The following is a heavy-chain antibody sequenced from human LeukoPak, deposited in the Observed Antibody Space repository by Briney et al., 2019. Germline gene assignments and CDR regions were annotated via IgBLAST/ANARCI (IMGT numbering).Heavy chain of an antibody. CDR2: ISSSGITI. D-gene: IGHD6-19*01. V-gene: IGHV3-48*03. Sequence: CLILSCASSGFTFSRYEMKLVRQAPGKGLGWVSYISSSGITIYYADSVKGRFTISRDNAKNSLYLQMTSLRAEDTAVYYCAKVYLVAVAGTNDDAFDIWGQGTMVTVSS. CDR3: AKVYLVAVAGTNDDAFDI. J-gene: IGHJ3*02. CDR1: GFTFSRYE.